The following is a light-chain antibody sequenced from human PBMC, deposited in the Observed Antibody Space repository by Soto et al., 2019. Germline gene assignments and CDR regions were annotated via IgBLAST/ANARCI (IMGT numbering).Light chain of an antibody. V-gene: IGKV3-20*01. CDR3: QQYSDTSPRT. CDR1: QTVSNNY. J-gene: IGKJ2*01. Sequence: EIVLTQSPGTISLSPGDTATLSCRASQTVSNNYLVWYKQKPGQAPSLLINGASSRAAGIPDSFRGSGSGTDFTLSINRLEPEDVSVYDCQQYSDTSPRTFGQGTKREIK. CDR2: GAS.